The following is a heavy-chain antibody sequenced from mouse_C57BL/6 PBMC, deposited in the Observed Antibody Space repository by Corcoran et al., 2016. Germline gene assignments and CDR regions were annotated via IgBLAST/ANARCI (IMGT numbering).Heavy chain of an antibody. Sequence: QVQLQQSGAELVKPGASVKISCTASGYAFSSYWMYWVKQRPGKGLEWIGQIYPGDGDTNYNGKFKGKATLTADKSSSTAYMQLSSLTSEDAAVYFCARTGDYDGDYWGQGTTLTVSS. CDR3: ARTGDYDGDY. CDR1: GYAFSSYW. CDR2: IYPGDGDT. V-gene: IGHV1-80*01. J-gene: IGHJ2*01. D-gene: IGHD2-4*01.